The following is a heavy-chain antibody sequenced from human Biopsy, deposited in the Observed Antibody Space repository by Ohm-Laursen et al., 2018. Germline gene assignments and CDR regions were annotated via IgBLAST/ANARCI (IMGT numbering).Heavy chain of an antibody. Sequence: SETLSLTCTVSGGSVSSGDYYWTWIRQPPGKGLEWIGYIYYSGSTNYSPSLKSRITISLDTSKNQSSLKLSSVTAADTAVYYCTSARRLTPDCNGGTCYSASDYCGYWGQGALVTVSS. CDR2: IYYSGST. J-gene: IGHJ4*02. CDR3: TSARRLTPDCNGGTCYSASDYCGY. CDR1: GGSVSSGDYY. D-gene: IGHD2-15*01. V-gene: IGHV4-61*08.